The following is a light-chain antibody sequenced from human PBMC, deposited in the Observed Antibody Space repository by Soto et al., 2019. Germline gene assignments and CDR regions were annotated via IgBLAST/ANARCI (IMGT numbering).Light chain of an antibody. V-gene: IGKV1-13*02. CDR2: DDS. CDR1: QGISSA. J-gene: IGKJ4*01. Sequence: AIQLTQSPSSLSASVGDRVTIACRASQGISSALAWYQQKPGKAPKLLIYDDSTLESGVPSRFRGSGYGTDFTLTISSLLLEDFATSYCQQFSRYPLTFGGGTKVEI. CDR3: QQFSRYPLT.